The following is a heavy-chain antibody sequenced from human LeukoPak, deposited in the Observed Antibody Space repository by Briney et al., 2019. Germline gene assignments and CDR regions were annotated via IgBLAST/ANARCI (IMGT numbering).Heavy chain of an antibody. CDR1: GFTFSSNS. CDR3: TKWSGFGDD. V-gene: IGHV3-23*01. Sequence: GGSLRLSCAASGFTFSSNSMTWVRQTPGKGLEWVSGISGSGDSTFYADSVKGRFTISRDNSRSTLYLQMSSLRPEDTAVYYCTKWSGFGDDWGQGTLVTVSS. D-gene: IGHD3-10*01. CDR2: ISGSGDST. J-gene: IGHJ4*02.